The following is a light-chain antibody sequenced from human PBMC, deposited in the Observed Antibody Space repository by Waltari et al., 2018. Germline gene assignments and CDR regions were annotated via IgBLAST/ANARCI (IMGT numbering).Light chain of an antibody. Sequence: EIVLTQSPGTLSLSPGERATLSCRASQSVGRYLAWYKQQHGQAPRLLIYDASTRATGIPDRFSGGGSGTDFSLTISRLEPEDFAVYYCQMYVRLPVTFGQGTKLEI. CDR1: QSVGRY. V-gene: IGKV3-20*01. CDR2: DAS. J-gene: IGKJ1*01. CDR3: QMYVRLPVT.